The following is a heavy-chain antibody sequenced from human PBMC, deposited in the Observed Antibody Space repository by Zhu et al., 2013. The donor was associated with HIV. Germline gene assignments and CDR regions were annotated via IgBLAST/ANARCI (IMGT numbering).Heavy chain of an antibody. CDR1: GGTFSSYA. Sequence: QVQLVQSGAEVKKPGSSVKVSCKASGGTFSSYAISWVRQAPGQGLEWMGGIIPIFGTANYAQKFQGRVTITADKSTSTAYMELSSLRSEDTAVYYCARSPPTYYYDSSGYYFDYWGQGTLVTVSS. CDR2: IIPIFGTA. D-gene: IGHD3-22*01. J-gene: IGHJ4*02. V-gene: IGHV1-69*06. CDR3: ARSPPTYYYDSSGYYFDY.